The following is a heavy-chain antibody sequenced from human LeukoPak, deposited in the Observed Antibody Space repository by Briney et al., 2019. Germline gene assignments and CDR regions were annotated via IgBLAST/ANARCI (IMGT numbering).Heavy chain of an antibody. J-gene: IGHJ5*02. CDR3: ARGRGVTTAGTSRFAP. D-gene: IGHD6-13*01. CDR1: GYTFTDYY. V-gene: IGHV1-2*04. CDR2: INPKNGGT. Sequence: ASVKVSCKASGYTFTDYYVYWVRQAPGQGLEWMGWINPKNGGTRYAQKFQGWVTVSRDTSISTAYMQLSTLKSDDTAVYYCARGRGVTTAGTSRFAPWGQGTLVIVSS.